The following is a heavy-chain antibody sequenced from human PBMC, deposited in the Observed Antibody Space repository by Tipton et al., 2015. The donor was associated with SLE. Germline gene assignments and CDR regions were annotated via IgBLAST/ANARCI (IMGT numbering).Heavy chain of an antibody. CDR1: GGTFSSYS. Sequence: QSGAEVKKPGSSVRVSCTASGGTFSSYSINWVRQAPGQGLEWMGGIIPIFGTTTYAQKFQGRVTITANESTSTACMEVTSLRSEDPAVYFCARDGYNHQYFDLWGRGTLVSVSS. CDR2: IIPIFGTT. J-gene: IGHJ2*01. D-gene: IGHD5-24*01. V-gene: IGHV1-69*01. CDR3: ARDGYNHQYFDL.